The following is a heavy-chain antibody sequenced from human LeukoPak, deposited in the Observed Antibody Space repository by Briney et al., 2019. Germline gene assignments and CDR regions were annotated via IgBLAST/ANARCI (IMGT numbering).Heavy chain of an antibody. CDR2: ISYDGSNK. V-gene: IGHV3-30-3*01. CDR3: TRQYSSGWYVSDYYYGMDV. J-gene: IGHJ6*02. CDR1: GFTFSSYA. Sequence: GGSLRLSCAASGFTFSSYAMHWVRQAPGKGLEWVAVISYDGSNKYYADSVKGRFTISRDNSKNRLYLQMNSLRAEDTAVYYCTRQYSSGWYVSDYYYGMDVWGQGTTVTVSS. D-gene: IGHD6-19*01.